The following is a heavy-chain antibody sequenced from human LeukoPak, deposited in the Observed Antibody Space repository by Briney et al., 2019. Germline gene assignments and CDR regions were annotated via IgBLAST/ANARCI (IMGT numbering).Heavy chain of an antibody. CDR1: GGSCDDYY. D-gene: IGHD5-24*01. Sequence: SETLSLTCAVYGGSCDDYYCSWLRQSPGKGLEWIGEIHPSGIFYYNSSLLSRVTISIDTSKSQFSLRLTSVTAADTAFYYCARGRDRSKAGDHWGQGSLVTVSS. J-gene: IGHJ4*02. V-gene: IGHV4-34*01. CDR3: ARGRDRSKAGDH. CDR2: IHPSGIF.